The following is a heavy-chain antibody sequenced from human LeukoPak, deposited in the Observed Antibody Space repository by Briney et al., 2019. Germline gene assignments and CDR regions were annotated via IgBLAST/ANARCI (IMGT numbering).Heavy chain of an antibody. V-gene: IGHV1-46*01. CDR3: ARDRVGATAEFDY. D-gene: IGHD1-26*01. CDR2: INPSGGST. Sequence: ASLKVSCKASGYTFTSYYMHWVRQAPGQGLEWMGIINPSGGSTSYAQKFQGRVTRTRDMSTSTVYMELSSLRSEDTAVYYCARDRVGATAEFDYWGQGTLVTVSS. J-gene: IGHJ4*02. CDR1: GYTFTSYY.